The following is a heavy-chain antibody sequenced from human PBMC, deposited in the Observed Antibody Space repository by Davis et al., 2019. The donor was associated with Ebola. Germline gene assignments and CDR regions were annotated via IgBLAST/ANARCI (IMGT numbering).Heavy chain of an antibody. D-gene: IGHD3-9*01. V-gene: IGHV1-69*13. CDR3: ARDFDGGNYYFDY. CDR2: IIPIFDTP. Sequence: SVKVSCKTSGGSFSSHPISWVRQAPRQGLEWIGGIIPIFDTPRYAQKFQGRITITADASTSTAYMELSSLRSEDTATYFCARDFDGGNYYFDYWGPGTPVTVSS. CDR1: GGSFSSHP. J-gene: IGHJ4*02.